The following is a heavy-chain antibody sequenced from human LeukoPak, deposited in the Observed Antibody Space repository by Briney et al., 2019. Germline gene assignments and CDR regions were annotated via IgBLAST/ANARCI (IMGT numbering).Heavy chain of an antibody. J-gene: IGHJ4*02. V-gene: IGHV4-59*12. CDR2: IYSTGSS. CDR1: AGSISDYY. D-gene: IGHD6-13*01. CDR3: AREDRIAAAGSFDY. Sequence: SETLSLTCIVSAGSISDYYWSWIRQPPGKGLEWVGYIYSTGSSNYNPSLKSRATISVDTSKNQFSLKLSSVTAADTAVYYCAREDRIAAAGSFDYWGQGTLVTVSS.